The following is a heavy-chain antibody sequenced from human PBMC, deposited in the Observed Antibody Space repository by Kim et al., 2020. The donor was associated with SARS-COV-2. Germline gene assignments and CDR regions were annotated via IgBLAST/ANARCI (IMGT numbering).Heavy chain of an antibody. Sequence: ASVKVSCKASGYTFTDYYIHWVRQAPGQGLEWMGWINPNSDGTIYAQKFQGRVTMTRDTSIRTAYMELSRLRSDDTAAYYCTRGTDGYFQHWGQGTLVTVSS. J-gene: IGHJ1*01. CDR1: GYTFTDYY. CDR3: TRGTDGYFQH. V-gene: IGHV1-2*02. CDR2: INPNSDGT.